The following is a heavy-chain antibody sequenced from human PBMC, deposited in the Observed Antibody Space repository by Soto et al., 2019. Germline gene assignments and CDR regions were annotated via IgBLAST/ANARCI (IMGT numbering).Heavy chain of an antibody. Sequence: GGSLRLSCAASGFTFSSYAMSWVRQAPGKGLEWVSAISGSGGSTYYADSVKGRFTXSRDXSXXXXXXXXXXXRAEDTAVYYCAKDLPVAGTLGAFDIWGQGTMVTVSS. D-gene: IGHD6-19*01. CDR2: ISGSGGST. J-gene: IGHJ3*02. CDR3: AKDLPVAGTLGAFDI. V-gene: IGHV3-23*01. CDR1: GFTFSSYA.